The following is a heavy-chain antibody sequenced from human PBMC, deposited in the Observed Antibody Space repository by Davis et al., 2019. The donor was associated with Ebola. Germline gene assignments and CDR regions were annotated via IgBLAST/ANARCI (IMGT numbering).Heavy chain of an antibody. CDR2: IRGKANSYAT. J-gene: IGHJ4*02. D-gene: IGHD6-13*01. Sequence: GGSLRLSCAASGFTFSGSAMHWVRPASGKGLEWVGRIRGKANSYATAYAASVKGRFTISRDDSKNTAYLQMNSLKTEDTAVYYCTGTLIAAAGRGDYWGQGTLVTVSS. CDR3: TGTLIAAAGRGDY. CDR1: GFTFSGSA. V-gene: IGHV3-73*01.